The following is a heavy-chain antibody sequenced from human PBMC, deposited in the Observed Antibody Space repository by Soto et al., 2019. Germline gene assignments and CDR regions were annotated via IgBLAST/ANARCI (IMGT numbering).Heavy chain of an antibody. Sequence: RHSWAASELNFRSYGMHWVSKEPGKGLEWVAVISYDGSNKYYADSVKGRFTISRDNSKNTLYLQMNSLRAEDTAVYYCAKDLGWLAYYYYGMDVWVQGTTVTVSS. CDR2: ISYDGSNK. CDR1: ELNFRSYG. J-gene: IGHJ6*02. D-gene: IGHD6-19*01. CDR3: AKDLGWLAYYYYGMDV. V-gene: IGHV3-30*18.